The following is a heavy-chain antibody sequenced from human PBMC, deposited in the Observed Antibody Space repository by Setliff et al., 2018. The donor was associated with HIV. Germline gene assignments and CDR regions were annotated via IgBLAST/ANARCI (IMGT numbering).Heavy chain of an antibody. Sequence: ASVKVSCKASGYTFTDYYMHWVQQAPGKGLEWMGRVDPEDGETMYAEKFQGRVTITADTSTDTAYMELSSLRSEDTAVYYCATGGRGFHYWGQGTLVTVSS. D-gene: IGHD2-15*01. J-gene: IGHJ4*02. V-gene: IGHV1-69-2*01. CDR1: GYTFTDYY. CDR2: VDPEDGET. CDR3: ATGGRGFHY.